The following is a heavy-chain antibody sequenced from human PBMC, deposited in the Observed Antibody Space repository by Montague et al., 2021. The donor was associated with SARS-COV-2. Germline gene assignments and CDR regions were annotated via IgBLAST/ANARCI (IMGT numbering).Heavy chain of an antibody. D-gene: IGHD3-22*01. Sequence: TLSLTCTVSGGSISSGGYYWSWIRQHPGKGLEWIGYIYYSGSTYYNPSLKSRVTISVDTSKNQFSLKLSSVTAADTAVYYCARPTRSIVVVNWFDPWGQGTLVTVSS. CDR2: IYYSGST. CDR1: GGSISSGGYY. J-gene: IGHJ5*02. V-gene: IGHV4-31*03. CDR3: ARPTRSIVVVNWFDP.